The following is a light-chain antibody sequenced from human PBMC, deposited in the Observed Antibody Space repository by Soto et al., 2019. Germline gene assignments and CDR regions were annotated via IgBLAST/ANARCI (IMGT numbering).Light chain of an antibody. V-gene: IGKV1-39*01. CDR3: QQTYSSPPWT. Sequence: DIQMTQPPSSLSASVGDRVTITCRASQSIENYLNWYQQKPGKAPNLLIYAASRLQTGVPSRFSGGGSGTDFSLTIGSLQPEDFGTYYCQQTYSSPPWTFGQGTKVEIQ. CDR1: QSIENY. J-gene: IGKJ1*01. CDR2: AAS.